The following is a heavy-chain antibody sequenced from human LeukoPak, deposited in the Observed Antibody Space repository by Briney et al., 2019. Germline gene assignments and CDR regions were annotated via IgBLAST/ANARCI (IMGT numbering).Heavy chain of an antibody. CDR3: ARGLPGLLPTVADY. V-gene: IGHV3-7*01. J-gene: IGHJ4*02. Sequence: GGSLRLSCAVSGFTFRSYWMSWVRQAPGKGLEWVANIKQDGSEKYYVDSVKGRFTISRDNAKNSLYLQMNSLRAEDTAVYYCARGLPGLLPTVADYWGQGTLVTVSS. D-gene: IGHD6-19*01. CDR1: GFTFRSYW. CDR2: IKQDGSEK.